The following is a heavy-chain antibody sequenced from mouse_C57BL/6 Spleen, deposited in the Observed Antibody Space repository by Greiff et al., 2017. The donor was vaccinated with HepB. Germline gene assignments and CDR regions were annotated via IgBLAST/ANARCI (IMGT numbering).Heavy chain of an antibody. J-gene: IGHJ1*03. CDR3: APSNYVGYFDV. Sequence: QVQLQQPGAELVKPGASVKLSCKASGYTFTSYWMHWVKQRPGQGLEWIGMIHPNSGSTNYNEKFKSKATLTVDKSSSTAYMQLSSLTSEDSAVYYCAPSNYVGYFDVWGTGTTVTVSS. CDR1: GYTFTSYW. V-gene: IGHV1-64*01. CDR2: IHPNSGST. D-gene: IGHD2-5*01.